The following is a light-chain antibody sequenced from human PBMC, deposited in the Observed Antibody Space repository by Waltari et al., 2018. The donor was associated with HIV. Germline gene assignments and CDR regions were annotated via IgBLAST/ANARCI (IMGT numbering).Light chain of an antibody. CDR2: YDS. J-gene: IGLJ2*01. Sequence: SYVLTQPHSVSVAPGQTARVSCGGNNMGSKSVHWYQQKPGQAPVVVIYYDSDRPSGIPERFSGSNSGDTTTLTIRRVEAGDEADYYCQLWDSNTDHPVFGGGTKLTVL. CDR1: NMGSKS. V-gene: IGLV3-21*04. CDR3: QLWDSNTDHPV.